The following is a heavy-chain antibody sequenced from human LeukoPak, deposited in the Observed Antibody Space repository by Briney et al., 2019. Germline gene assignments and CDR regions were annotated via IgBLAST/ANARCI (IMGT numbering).Heavy chain of an antibody. V-gene: IGHV1-8*01. J-gene: IGHJ4*02. CDR3: ARGPSLLTNYGIDY. CDR1: GYTFTSCD. Sequence: EASVKVSCKASGYTFTSCDINWVRQATGQGLEWMGWMHPNSGNTGYAQNFQGRITMTRNTSISTAYMELSSLKSEDTAVYYCARGPSLLTNYGIDYWGQGTLVTVSS. D-gene: IGHD2-15*01. CDR2: MHPNSGNT.